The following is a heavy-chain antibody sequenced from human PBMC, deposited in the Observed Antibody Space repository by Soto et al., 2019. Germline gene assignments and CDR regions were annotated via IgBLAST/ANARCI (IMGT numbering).Heavy chain of an antibody. CDR3: ARVRNSGGMDV. CDR1: GGTFSSYT. Sequence: QVQLVQSGAEVKKPGSSVKVSCKASGGTFSSYTISWVRQAPGQGLEWMGRIIPILGIANYAQKFQDRVTITADKSTSTAYMELSSLRSEDTAVYYCARVRNSGGMDVWGQETTVTVSS. J-gene: IGHJ6*02. D-gene: IGHD3-10*01. V-gene: IGHV1-69*02. CDR2: IIPILGIA.